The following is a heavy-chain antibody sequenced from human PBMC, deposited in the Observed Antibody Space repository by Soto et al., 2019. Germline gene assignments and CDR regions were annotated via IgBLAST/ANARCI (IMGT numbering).Heavy chain of an antibody. J-gene: IGHJ6*02. Sequence: GGSLRLSCAASGFTFSSYAMHWVRQAPGKGLEWVAIISYDGILKYYADSVKGRFTISRDTSKGAVYLQMNSLTPEDTAVYYCAKDFKVSGGHYGSLNYYYGMDGWGQGTTVTVSS. D-gene: IGHD3-10*01. CDR3: AKDFKVSGGHYGSLNYYYGMDG. CDR1: GFTFSSYA. CDR2: ISYDGILK. V-gene: IGHV3-30*04.